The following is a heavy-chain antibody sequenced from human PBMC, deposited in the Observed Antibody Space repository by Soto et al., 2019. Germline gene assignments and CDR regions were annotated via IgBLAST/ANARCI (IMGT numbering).Heavy chain of an antibody. Sequence: EVQLVESGGGLVQPGGSLRLSCAASGFTFSSYWMSWVRQAPGKGLEWVANIKQDGSEKYYVESVKGRFTISRDNAKNSLYLQMNSLRAEDTAVYYCARDIVVVPAAPRSYYGMDVWGQGTTVTVSS. CDR3: ARDIVVVPAAPRSYYGMDV. CDR1: GFTFSSYW. CDR2: IKQDGSEK. J-gene: IGHJ6*02. V-gene: IGHV3-7*01. D-gene: IGHD2-2*01.